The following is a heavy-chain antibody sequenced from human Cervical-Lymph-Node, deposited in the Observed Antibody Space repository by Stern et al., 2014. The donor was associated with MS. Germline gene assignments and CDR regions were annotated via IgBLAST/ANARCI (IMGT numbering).Heavy chain of an antibody. CDR3: GGNY. V-gene: IGHV3-21*01. Sequence: VELVEYGGGLVKPGGSLRLCCGGSGFTFSNYSMSWVRQAPGKGLEWVSSITSTSTYTYYADSVRGRFTISRDNAKKSLYLQMNSLRAEDTAVYYCGGNYWGQGTLVTVSS. J-gene: IGHJ4*02. CDR1: GFTFSNYS. CDR2: ITSTSTYT.